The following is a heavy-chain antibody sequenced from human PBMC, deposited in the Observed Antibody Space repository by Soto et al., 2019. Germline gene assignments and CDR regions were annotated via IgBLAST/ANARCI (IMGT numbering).Heavy chain of an antibody. CDR2: TRNKANSYTT. CDR3: TRGAAGFDY. J-gene: IGHJ4*02. V-gene: IGHV3-72*01. CDR1: GFILSDYP. D-gene: IGHD6-13*01. Sequence: GGSLRLSCAASGFILSDYPMDWVRQAPGKGLEWVGRTRNKANSYTTAYAASVGGRFTISRDDSKTSLYLQMNSLKIEDTAVYYCTRGAAGFDYWGQGTLVTVSS.